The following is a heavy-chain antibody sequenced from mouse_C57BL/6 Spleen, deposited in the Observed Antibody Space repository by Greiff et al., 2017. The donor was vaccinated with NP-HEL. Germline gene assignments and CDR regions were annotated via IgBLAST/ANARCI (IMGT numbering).Heavy chain of an antibody. V-gene: IGHV5-9-1*02. J-gene: IGHJ4*01. D-gene: IGHD3-2*02. CDR1: GFTFSSYA. Sequence: EVQRVESGEGLVKPGGSLKLSCAASGFTFSSYAMSWVRQTPEKRLEWVAYISSGGDYIYYADTVKGRFTISRDNARNTLYLQMSSLKSEDTAMYYCTRPSAGYVPYAMDYWGQGTSVTVSS. CDR3: TRPSAGYVPYAMDY. CDR2: ISSGGDYI.